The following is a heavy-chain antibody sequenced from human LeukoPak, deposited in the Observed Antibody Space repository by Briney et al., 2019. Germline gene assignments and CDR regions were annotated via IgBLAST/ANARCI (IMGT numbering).Heavy chain of an antibody. J-gene: IGHJ5*02. Sequence: PSETLSLTCTVSGGSISSSSYYWGWIRQPPGKGLEWIGSIYYSGSTYYNPSLKSRVTISVDTSKNQFSLKLSSVTAADTAVYYCARPYCSSTSCYKKEWFDPWGQGTLVTVSS. CDR1: GGSISSSSYY. CDR2: IYYSGST. D-gene: IGHD2-2*02. CDR3: ARPYCSSTSCYKKEWFDP. V-gene: IGHV4-39*01.